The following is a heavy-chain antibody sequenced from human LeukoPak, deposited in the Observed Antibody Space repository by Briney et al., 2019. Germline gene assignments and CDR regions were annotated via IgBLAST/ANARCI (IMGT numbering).Heavy chain of an antibody. CDR2: IKEDGSEK. V-gene: IGHV3-7*01. J-gene: IGHJ4*02. Sequence: GGSLRLSCAASGFTFSSYWLSWVRQAPGKGLEWVANIKEDGSEKHYVDSVKGRFTILRDNAQNSLFLQMNSLRAEDTAVYYCASHGGVLRFLEWLLPFDYWGRGTLVTVSS. D-gene: IGHD3-3*01. CDR3: ASHGGVLRFLEWLLPFDY. CDR1: GFTFSSYW.